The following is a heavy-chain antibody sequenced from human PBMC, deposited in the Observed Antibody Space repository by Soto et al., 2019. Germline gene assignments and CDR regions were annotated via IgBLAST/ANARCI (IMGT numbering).Heavy chain of an antibody. CDR1: GGSIRSFY. CDR3: AREGASGFGMDV. V-gene: IGHV4-4*07. D-gene: IGHD1-26*01. Sequence: SETLSLTCTVSGGSIRSFYWSWIRQPAGKPLGWIGRIYTSGTTNYNPSLKSRVTMSVDTSKNQFSLNLSSVTAADTAVYYCAREGASGFGMDVWGQGTTATVSS. J-gene: IGHJ6*02. CDR2: IYTSGTT.